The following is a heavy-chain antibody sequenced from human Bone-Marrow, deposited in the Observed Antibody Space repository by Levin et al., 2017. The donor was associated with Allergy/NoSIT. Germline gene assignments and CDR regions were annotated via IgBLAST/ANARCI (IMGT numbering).Heavy chain of an antibody. Sequence: GASVKVSCKASGYTFSTYDITWVRQATGQGLEWVGWMNPNSGNTGYAQRFQGRVTMTRDTSISTAYMELSGLTSEDTAVYYCARAVRNQLVSDVWGQGTTVSVSS. CDR2: MNPNSGNT. D-gene: IGHD2-2*01. CDR3: ARAVRNQLVSDV. V-gene: IGHV1-8*01. J-gene: IGHJ6*02. CDR1: GYTFSTYD.